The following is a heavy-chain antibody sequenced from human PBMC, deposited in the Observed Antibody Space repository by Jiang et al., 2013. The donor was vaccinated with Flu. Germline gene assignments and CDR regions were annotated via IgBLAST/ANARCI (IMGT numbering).Heavy chain of an antibody. D-gene: IGHD3-16*01. Sequence: QLLESGGGLVQPGGSLRLSCAASGFTFSSYAMSWVRQAPGKGLEWVSGISGSGGSTHYADSVKGRFSVSRDNSENTLYLQMNSLRAEDTAVYYCAKDLGRSRLEGYFQHWGQGTLVTVSS. CDR3: AKDLGRSRLEGYFQH. V-gene: IGHV3-23*01. CDR2: ISGSGGST. CDR1: GFTFSSYA. J-gene: IGHJ1*01.